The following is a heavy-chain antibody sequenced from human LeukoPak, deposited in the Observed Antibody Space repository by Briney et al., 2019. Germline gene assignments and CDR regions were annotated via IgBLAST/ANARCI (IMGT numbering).Heavy chain of an antibody. CDR2: VFDSGST. Sequence: SETLSLTCTVSGDSISSGTYYWGWIRQPPGKGLEWIGIVFDSGSTDYNPSLKSRVTISVDTSKKQFSLKLSSVTAADTAVYYCARETDDYFDYWGQGTLVTVSS. CDR3: ARETDDYFDY. CDR1: GDSISSGTYY. J-gene: IGHJ4*02. V-gene: IGHV4-39*07.